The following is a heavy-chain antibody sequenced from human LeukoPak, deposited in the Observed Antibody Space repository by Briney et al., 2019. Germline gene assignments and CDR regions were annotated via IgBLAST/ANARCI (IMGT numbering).Heavy chain of an antibody. CDR1: GGSFSDYY. J-gene: IGHJ4*02. Sequence: PSETLSLTCAVYGGSFSDYYWSWIRQPPGKGLEWIGEINHSGSTNYNPSLKSRVTISVDTSKNQFSLKLSSVTAAETAVYYCASSGYCSSTSCYFDYWGQGTLVTVSS. D-gene: IGHD2-2*03. V-gene: IGHV4-34*01. CDR3: ASSGYCSSTSCYFDY. CDR2: INHSGST.